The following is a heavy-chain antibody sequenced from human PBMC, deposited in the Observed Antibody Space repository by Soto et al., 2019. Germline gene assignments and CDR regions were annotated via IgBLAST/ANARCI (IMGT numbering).Heavy chain of an antibody. J-gene: IGHJ4*02. CDR2: INPNSGGT. V-gene: IGHV1-2*02. CDR3: ARNLLGYCSGGSCYSPFDY. D-gene: IGHD2-15*01. Sequence: ASVKVFCKASGYTFTGYYMHWVRQAPGQGLEWMGWINPNSGGTNYAQKFQGRVTMTRDTSISTAYMELSRLRSGDTAVYYCARNLLGYCSGGSCYSPFDYWGQGTLVTVS. CDR1: GYTFTGYY.